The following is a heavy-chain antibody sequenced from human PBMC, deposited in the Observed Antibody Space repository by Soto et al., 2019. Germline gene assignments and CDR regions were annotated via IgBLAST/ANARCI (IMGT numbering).Heavy chain of an antibody. CDR3: ARGPEGYCSSTSCYTLFDY. V-gene: IGHV4-30-4*01. J-gene: IGHJ4*02. D-gene: IGHD2-2*02. Sequence: PSETLSLTCTVSGGSISSGDYYWSWIRQPPGKGLEWIGYIYYSGSTYYNPSLKSRVTISVDTSKNQFSLKLSSVTAADTAVYYCARGPEGYCSSTSCYTLFDYWGQGTLVTVSS. CDR2: IYYSGST. CDR1: GGSISSGDYY.